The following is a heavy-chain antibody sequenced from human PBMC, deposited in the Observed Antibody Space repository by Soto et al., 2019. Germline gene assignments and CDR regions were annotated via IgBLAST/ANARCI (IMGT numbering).Heavy chain of an antibody. CDR1: GYTFTRYG. V-gene: IGHV1-18*04. J-gene: IGHJ4*02. CDR2: TSADNGDP. CDR3: ARDERGTCTSSSCYYLDY. D-gene: IGHD2-2*01. Sequence: ASVKVSCKASGYTFTRYGFSWVRQAPGQGLKWMAWTSADNGDPNFAPKLQGRVTLTTDTSTGTAYMELRSLRSDDTAVYYCARDERGTCTSSSCYYLDYWGQGTLVTVSS.